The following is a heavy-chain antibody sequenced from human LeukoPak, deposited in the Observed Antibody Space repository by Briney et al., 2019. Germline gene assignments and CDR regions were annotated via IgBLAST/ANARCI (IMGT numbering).Heavy chain of an antibody. D-gene: IGHD3-22*01. V-gene: IGHV3-48*01. J-gene: IGHJ3*02. Sequence: GGSLRLSCAASGFTFSSYWMSWVRQAPGKGLEWVSYISSSSSTIYYADSVKGRFTISRDNAKNSLYLQMNSLRAEDTAVYYCARDGPPGYYDSSGYFSDAFDIWGQGTMVTVSS. CDR3: ARDGPPGYYDSSGYFSDAFDI. CDR2: ISSSSSTI. CDR1: GFTFSSYW.